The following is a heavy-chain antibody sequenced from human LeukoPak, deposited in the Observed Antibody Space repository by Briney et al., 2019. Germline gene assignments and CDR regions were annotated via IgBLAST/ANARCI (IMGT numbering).Heavy chain of an antibody. Sequence: GGSLRLSCAASGFTFSSYAMSWVRQAPGKGLEWVSGISGSGGSTYYADSVKGRFTISRDNSKNTLYLQMNSLRAEDTAVYYCAKDGVAYYYDSSGYYPSAAFDYWGQGTLVTVSS. J-gene: IGHJ4*02. D-gene: IGHD3-22*01. CDR1: GFTFSSYA. CDR2: ISGSGGST. CDR3: AKDGVAYYYDSSGYYPSAAFDY. V-gene: IGHV3-23*01.